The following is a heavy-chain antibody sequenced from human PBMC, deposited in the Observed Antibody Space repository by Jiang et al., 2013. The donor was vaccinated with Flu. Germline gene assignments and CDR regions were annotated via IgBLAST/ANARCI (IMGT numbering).Heavy chain of an antibody. CDR3: ARARRYYDSSGYYYYFDY. CDR2: IYTSGST. CDR1: GGSISSGSYY. D-gene: IGHD3-22*01. V-gene: IGHV4-61*02. J-gene: IGHJ4*02. Sequence: PGLVKPSQTLSLTCTVSGGSISSGSYYWSWIRQPAGKELEWIGRIYTSGSTNYNPSLKSRVTISVDTSKNQFSLKLSSVTAADTAVYYCARARRYYDSSGYYYYFDYWGQGTLVTVSS.